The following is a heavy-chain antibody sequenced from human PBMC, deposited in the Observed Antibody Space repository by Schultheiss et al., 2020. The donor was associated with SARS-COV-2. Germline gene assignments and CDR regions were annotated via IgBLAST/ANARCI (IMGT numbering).Heavy chain of an antibody. V-gene: IGHV3-48*04. CDR2: ISSSGSTI. D-gene: IGHD6-19*01. CDR1: GFTFSSYS. Sequence: GGSLRLSCAASGFTFSSYSMNWVRQAPGKGLEWVSYISSSGSTIYYADSVKGRFTISRDNAKNSLYLQMNSLRAEDTAVYYCARESAVAGTGWEGWFDPWGQGTLVTVSS. J-gene: IGHJ5*02. CDR3: ARESAVAGTGWEGWFDP.